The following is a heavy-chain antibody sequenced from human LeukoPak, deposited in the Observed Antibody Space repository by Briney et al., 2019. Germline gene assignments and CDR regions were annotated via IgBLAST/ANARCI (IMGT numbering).Heavy chain of an antibody. CDR2: ISGSGGST. CDR3: AKMGSSFFYYFDY. V-gene: IGHV3-23*01. CDR1: GFTFSSYA. D-gene: IGHD6-6*01. Sequence: GSLRLSCAASGFTFSSYAMSWVRQAPGKGLEWVSAISGSGGSTYYADSVKGRFTIPRDNSKNTLYLQMNSLRAEDTAVYYCAKMGSSFFYYFDYWGQGTLVTVSS. J-gene: IGHJ4*02.